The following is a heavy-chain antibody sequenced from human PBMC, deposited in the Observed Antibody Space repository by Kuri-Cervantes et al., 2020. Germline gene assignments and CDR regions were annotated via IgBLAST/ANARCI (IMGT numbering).Heavy chain of an antibody. V-gene: IGHV3-23*01. D-gene: IGHD1-26*01. CDR1: GLTFSNFA. CDR3: ARDGSVGADYYYYGMDV. CDR2: ISNNGGST. Sequence: GGSLRLSCAASGLTFSNFAMSWVRQAPGKGLEWVSTISNNGGSTYYADSVKGRFTISRDNSKNTLYLQMNSLRAEDTAVYYCARDGSVGADYYYYGMDVWGQGTTVTVSS. J-gene: IGHJ6*02.